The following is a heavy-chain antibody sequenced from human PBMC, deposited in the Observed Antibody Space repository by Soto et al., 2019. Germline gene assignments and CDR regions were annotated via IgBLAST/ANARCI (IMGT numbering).Heavy chain of an antibody. CDR3: ARGGGVAGTWGYYYYGMDV. D-gene: IGHD6-19*01. CDR1: GGSFSGYY. J-gene: IGHJ6*02. V-gene: IGHV4-34*01. CDR2: INHSGST. Sequence: SETLSLTCAVYGGSFSGYYWSWIRQPPGKGLEWIGEINHSGSTNYNPSLKSRVTISVDTSKNQFSLKLSSVTAADTAVYYCARGGGVAGTWGYYYYGMDVWGRGTTVTVSS.